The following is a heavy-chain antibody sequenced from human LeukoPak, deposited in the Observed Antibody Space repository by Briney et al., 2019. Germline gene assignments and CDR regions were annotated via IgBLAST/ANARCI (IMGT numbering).Heavy chain of an antibody. CDR3: AKDHREYYYGSGECDY. J-gene: IGHJ4*02. Sequence: PGRSLRLSCAASGFTFSSYGMHWVRQAPGKGLEWVAVISYDGSNKYYADSVKGRFTISRDDSKNTLYLQMNSLRAEDTAVYYCAKDHREYYYGSGECDYWGQGTLVTVSS. CDR1: GFTFSSYG. V-gene: IGHV3-30*18. D-gene: IGHD3-10*01. CDR2: ISYDGSNK.